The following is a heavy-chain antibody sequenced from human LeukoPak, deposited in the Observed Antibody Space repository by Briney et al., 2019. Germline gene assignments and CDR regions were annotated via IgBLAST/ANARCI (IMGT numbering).Heavy chain of an antibody. CDR2: ISWDGGST. CDR3: ARGEYGSGSYHIDY. J-gene: IGHJ4*02. D-gene: IGHD3-10*01. V-gene: IGHV3-43*01. CDR1: GFTFDNYT. Sequence: LSGGSLRLSCAASGFTFDNYTMHWVRQTPGKGLEWVSLISWDGGSTYYADSVRGRFTISRDNAKNSLYLQMNSLRAEDTAVYYCARGEYGSGSYHIDYWGQGTLVTVSS.